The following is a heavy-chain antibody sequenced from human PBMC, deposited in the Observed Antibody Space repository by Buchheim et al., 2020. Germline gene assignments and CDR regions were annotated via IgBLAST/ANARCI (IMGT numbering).Heavy chain of an antibody. D-gene: IGHD1-1*01. J-gene: IGHJ4*02. V-gene: IGHV1-46*01. CDR3: ARAISGTRGSFDY. CDR1: GYTFTSHY. Sequence: QVQLVQSGAEVKKPGASVKVSCKASGYTFTSHYIHWVRQAPGQGLEWVGITNPSDGFTSYAQRFQGRVTMTRDTSRSIVYMELSSLRSDDTAVYYCARAISGTRGSFDYWGQGTL. CDR2: TNPSDGFT.